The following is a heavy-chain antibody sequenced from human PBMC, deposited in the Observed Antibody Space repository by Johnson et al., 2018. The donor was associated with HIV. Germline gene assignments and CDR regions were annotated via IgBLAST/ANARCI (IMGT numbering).Heavy chain of an antibody. Sequence: QMQLVESGGGVVQPGRSLRLSCVASGFIFSNFAMHWVRQAPGKGLEWVAVISYDGSNKYYADSVKGRFTLSRYNSKNTLYLQMNSLRAEDTAVYYCASREPYYYDSSGYLAFDIWGQVTMVTVSS. CDR2: ISYDGSNK. V-gene: IGHV3-30*14. J-gene: IGHJ3*02. CDR3: ASREPYYYDSSGYLAFDI. D-gene: IGHD3-22*01. CDR1: GFIFSNFA.